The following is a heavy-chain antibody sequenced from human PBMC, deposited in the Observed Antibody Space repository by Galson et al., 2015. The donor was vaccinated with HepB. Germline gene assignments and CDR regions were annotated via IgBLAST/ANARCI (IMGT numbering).Heavy chain of an antibody. J-gene: IGHJ3*02. CDR1: GFTFRNYA. CDR2: MTASGAST. Sequence: SLRLSCAASGFTFRNYAMSWVRQAPGKGLEWVSTMTASGASTYYTDSVKGRFAISRDNSKNTLYLQMNRLRAEDRAVYYYAKVNYYDGSDYYPRINAFDIWGQGTMVTVSS. CDR3: AKVNYYDGSDYYPRINAFDI. V-gene: IGHV3-23*01. D-gene: IGHD3-22*01.